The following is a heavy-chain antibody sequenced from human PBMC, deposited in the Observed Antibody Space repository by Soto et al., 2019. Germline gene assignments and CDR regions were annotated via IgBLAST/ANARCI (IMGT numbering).Heavy chain of an antibody. V-gene: IGHV4-30-4*01. CDR2: ISYSGTT. D-gene: IGHD5-18*01. J-gene: IGHJ5*02. CDR1: GDSISSINNY. CDR3: ARGRRYSYGLDP. Sequence: QVQLQESGPGLVKPSQTLSLTCTVSGDSISSINNYWSWIRQPPGGGLEWIGFISYSGTTSSSPLLRSLVALSVDTSKSQLSLSLNFVTAADTAVYYCARGRRYSYGLDPWGQGSLVTVSS.